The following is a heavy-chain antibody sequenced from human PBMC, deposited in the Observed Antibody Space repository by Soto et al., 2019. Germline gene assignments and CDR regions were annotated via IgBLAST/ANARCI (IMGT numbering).Heavy chain of an antibody. J-gene: IGHJ4*02. CDR1: GGSFSGYY. CDR3: ARYDLSSFDY. Sequence: ETLSLTCAVYGGSFSGYYWSWIRQPPGKGLEWIGEINHSGSTNYNPSLKSRVTISVDTSKNQFSLKLSSVTAADTDVYYCARYDLSSFDYWGQGTLVTVYS. V-gene: IGHV4-34*01. CDR2: INHSGST. D-gene: IGHD3-3*01.